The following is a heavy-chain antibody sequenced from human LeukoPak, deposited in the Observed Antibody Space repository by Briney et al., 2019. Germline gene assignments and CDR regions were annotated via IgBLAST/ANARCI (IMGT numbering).Heavy chain of an antibody. CDR2: ISHDETE. CDR3: TRTGLGYTLGNGPDA. V-gene: IGHV3-30*03. CDR1: GFTITGYA. D-gene: IGHD5-18*01. J-gene: IGHJ5*02. Sequence: GGSLRLSCVASGFTITGYAMYWVRQSPGKGLDFVASISHDETERYRESVKGRFTISRDTSKNTVYLQMNTLRAEDSALYYCTRTGLGYTLGNGPDAWGQGTQVTVSS.